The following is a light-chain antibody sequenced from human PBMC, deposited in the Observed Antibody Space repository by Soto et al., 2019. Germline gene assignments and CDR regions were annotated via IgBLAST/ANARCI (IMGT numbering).Light chain of an antibody. J-gene: IGKJ5*01. V-gene: IGKV3-11*01. Sequence: EIVLTQSPATLSLSPGERATLSCRASQTISTYLAWYQQKPGQAPRLHIYGASNRATGIPARFSGSGSGTDFTLTISHLEPEDFAVYYCQQRSNWPANFGQGTRLEIK. CDR3: QQRSNWPAN. CDR1: QTISTY. CDR2: GAS.